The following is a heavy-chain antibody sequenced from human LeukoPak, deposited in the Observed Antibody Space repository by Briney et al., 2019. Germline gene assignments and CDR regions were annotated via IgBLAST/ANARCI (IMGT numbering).Heavy chain of an antibody. CDR3: ARQGWLQYPHY. J-gene: IGHJ4*02. D-gene: IGHD5-24*01. CDR2: IHPGDSDT. V-gene: IGHV5-51*01. CDR1: GYSFTSYS. Sequence: GESLKISCKASGYSFTSYSIGWVRQMPGKGLEWMGIIHPGDSDTRYSPSFEGQVTISADKSISTAYVQWTSLKASDTAMYYCARQGWLQYPHYWGQGTLVTVSS.